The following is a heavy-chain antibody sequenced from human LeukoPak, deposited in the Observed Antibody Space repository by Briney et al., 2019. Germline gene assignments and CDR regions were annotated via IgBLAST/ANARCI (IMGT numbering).Heavy chain of an antibody. V-gene: IGHV1-2*02. CDR2: INPNSGGT. D-gene: IGHD5-12*01. CDR3: ARDNVDIVATIPFDY. CDR1: GYTFTGYY. Sequence: ASVKVSCKASGYTFTGYYMHWVRQAPGQGLEWMRWINPNSGGTNYAQKFQGRVTMTRDTSISTAYMELSRLRSDDTAVYYCARDNVDIVATIPFDYWGQGTLVTVSS. J-gene: IGHJ4*02.